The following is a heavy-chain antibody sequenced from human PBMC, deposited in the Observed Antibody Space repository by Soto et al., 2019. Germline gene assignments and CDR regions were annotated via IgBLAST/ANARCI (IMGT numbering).Heavy chain of an antibody. J-gene: IGHJ4*02. CDR2: ISGSGGST. CDR3: AKDGHDILTGYYAFDY. D-gene: IGHD3-9*01. Sequence: EVQLLESGGGLVQPGGSLRLSCAASGFTFSSYAMSWVRQAPGKGLEWVSAISGSGGSTYYADSVKGRFTISRDNSKNTLDVQMNSLRAEDTAVYYCAKDGHDILTGYYAFDYWGQGTLVTVSS. CDR1: GFTFSSYA. V-gene: IGHV3-23*01.